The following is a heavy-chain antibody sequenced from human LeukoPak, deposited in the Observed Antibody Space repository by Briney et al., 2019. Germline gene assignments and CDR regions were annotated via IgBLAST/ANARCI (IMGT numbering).Heavy chain of an antibody. CDR2: IIPIFGTA. J-gene: IGHJ4*02. D-gene: IGHD5-24*01. V-gene: IGHV1-69*13. Sequence: ASVKVSCKASGGTFSSYAISWVRQAPGQGLEWMGGIIPIFGTADYAQKFQGRVTITADESTSTAYMELSSLRSEDTAVYYCARGLLDGYGDYWGQGTLVTVSS. CDR3: ARGLLDGYGDY. CDR1: GGTFSSYA.